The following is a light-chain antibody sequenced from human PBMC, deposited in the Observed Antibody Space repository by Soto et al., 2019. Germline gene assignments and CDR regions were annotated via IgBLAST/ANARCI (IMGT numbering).Light chain of an antibody. CDR3: SLYTSKNAYV. V-gene: IGLV2-18*01. CDR1: STDFVSYNR. CDR2: EVS. Sequence: QSVLAQPPSVSGSPGQSVTISCAGTSTDFVSYNRVSWCQQPPGTAPKLMIYEVSRRPSGVPDRFSGSTSGNTASLTISGLQAADEADYYCSLYTSKNAYVFGTGTKVTVL. J-gene: IGLJ1*01.